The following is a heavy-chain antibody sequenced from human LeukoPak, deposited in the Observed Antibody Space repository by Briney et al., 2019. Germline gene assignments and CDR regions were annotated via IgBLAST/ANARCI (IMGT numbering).Heavy chain of an antibody. Sequence: SETLSLTCTVSGASIRSYYWSWIRQPPGKGLEWIGYSYNSGSANYSPSLKSRVTISIDTSKNQFSLNLSSVTAADTAVYHCARVSPRDTYYLGMDVWGRGTTVTASS. V-gene: IGHV4-59*01. CDR1: GASIRSYY. J-gene: IGHJ6*02. CDR2: SYNSGSA. CDR3: ARVSPRDTYYLGMDV. D-gene: IGHD3-22*01.